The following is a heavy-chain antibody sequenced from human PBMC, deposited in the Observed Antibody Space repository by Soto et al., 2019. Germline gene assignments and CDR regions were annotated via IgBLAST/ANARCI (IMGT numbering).Heavy chain of an antibody. CDR3: ARVYDFWSGLDYYYYGMDV. Sequence: QVQLVQSGAEVKKPGSSVKVSCKASGGTFSSYAISWVRQAPGQGLEWMGGIIPIFGTANYAQKFQGRVTITADESTSRAYMELSSLRSEDTAVYYCARVYDFWSGLDYYYYGMDVWGQGTTVTVSS. V-gene: IGHV1-69*12. CDR2: IIPIFGTA. J-gene: IGHJ6*02. D-gene: IGHD3-3*01. CDR1: GGTFSSYA.